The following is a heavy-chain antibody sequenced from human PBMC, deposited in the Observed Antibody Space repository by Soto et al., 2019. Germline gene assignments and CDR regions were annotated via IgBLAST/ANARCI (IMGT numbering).Heavy chain of an antibody. CDR1: GFTFSSYA. V-gene: IGHV3-23*01. D-gene: IGHD1-1*01. CDR3: AKDSRMYNWNDGWAFDY. CDR2: ISGSSAST. J-gene: IGHJ4*02. Sequence: EVQLLESGGGLVQPGGSLRLSCAASGFTFSSYAMSWVRQAPGKGLEWVSTISGSSASTFYADSVKGRFTISRDNSKNTLYLQMNSLRADDSAIYYCAKDSRMYNWNDGWAFDYWAQGTLVTVSS.